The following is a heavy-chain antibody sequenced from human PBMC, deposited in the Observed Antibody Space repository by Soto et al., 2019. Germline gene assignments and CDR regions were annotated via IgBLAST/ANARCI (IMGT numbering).Heavy chain of an antibody. V-gene: IGHV3-30-3*01. CDR3: AKGVVVAATPGQSYFDY. D-gene: IGHD2-15*01. CDR2: ISYDGSNK. Sequence: GSLRLSCAASGFTFSSYAMHWVRQAPGKGLEWVAVISYDGSNKYYADSVKGRFTISRDNSKNTLYLQMNSLRAEDTAVYYCAKGVVVAATPGQSYFDYWGQGTLVTVSS. J-gene: IGHJ4*02. CDR1: GFTFSSYA.